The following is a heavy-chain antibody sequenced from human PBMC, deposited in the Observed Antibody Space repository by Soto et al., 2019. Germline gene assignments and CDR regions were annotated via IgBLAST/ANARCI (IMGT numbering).Heavy chain of an antibody. Sequence: QVQLVQSGAEVRKPGASVKVSCKASGYPYTNSYMHWVRQAPGQGLEWMGWIHPNTGGTNYAQKFQGRVTMTRDTSVSTVYMELNRLTSDDTTIHFCASDFRTRGWFRQAGNFAMDVWGQGTTVTVS. CDR3: ASDFRTRGWFRQAGNFAMDV. CDR2: IHPNTGGT. CDR1: GYPYTNSY. J-gene: IGHJ6*02. V-gene: IGHV1-2*02. D-gene: IGHD6-19*01.